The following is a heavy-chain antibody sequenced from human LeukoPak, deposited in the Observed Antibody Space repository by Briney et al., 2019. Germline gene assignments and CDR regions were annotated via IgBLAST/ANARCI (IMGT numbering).Heavy chain of an antibody. CDR3: AKRLPCESGSYSVMDV. J-gene: IGHJ6*02. D-gene: IGHD3-10*01. CDR1: GFTFSRCA. CDR2: ITGAGGLT. V-gene: IGHV3-23*01. Sequence: PGGSLRLSCTASGFTFSRCALSWVRHFPGKGLEWVSAITGAGGLTYYTDSVRGRFTISRDTSKDTLYLQMNCLRADDTAVYYCAKRLPCESGSYSVMDVWGQGTTVTVSS.